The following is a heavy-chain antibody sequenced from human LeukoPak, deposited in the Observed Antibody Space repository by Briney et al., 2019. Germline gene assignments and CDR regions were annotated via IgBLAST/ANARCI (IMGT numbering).Heavy chain of an antibody. CDR2: IRYDGSNK. J-gene: IGHJ4*02. CDR1: GFNFNIFI. Sequence: GGSLRLSCATSGFNFNIFIMHWVRQAPGKGLEWVAFIRYDGSNKYYADSVKGRFTISRDNSKNTLYLQMNSLRAEDTAVYYCARERPPYYDILAGYYKGHWGQGTLVTVSS. D-gene: IGHD3-9*01. CDR3: ARERPPYYDILAGYYKGH. V-gene: IGHV3-30*02.